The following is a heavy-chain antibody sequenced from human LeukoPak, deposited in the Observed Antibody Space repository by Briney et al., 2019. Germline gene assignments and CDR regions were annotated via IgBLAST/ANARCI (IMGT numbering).Heavy chain of an antibody. V-gene: IGHV3-11*01. CDR1: RYSFSDTS. D-gene: IGHD2-8*02. J-gene: IGHJ3*02. CDR2: ICRDAATI. CDR3: VRHRRAPIMGRFGTGHPFDI. Sequence: PGGSLRHSCVHPRYSFSDTSISCIRPTPAKGLEWVSYICRDAATISFAASVKGRCTISRDNADNSVLLIMNILSVNDTATYFCVRHRRAPIMGRFGTGHPFDIRGRGTLVTVSS.